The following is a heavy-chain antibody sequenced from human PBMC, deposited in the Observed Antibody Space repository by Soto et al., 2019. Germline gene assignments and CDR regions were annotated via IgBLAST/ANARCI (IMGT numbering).Heavy chain of an antibody. CDR3: ARPNTPYYGGNSGAFDI. V-gene: IGHV3-11*06. D-gene: IGHD4-17*01. J-gene: IGHJ3*02. CDR1: GFTFSDYY. Sequence: QVQLVESGGGLVKPGGSLRLSCAASGFTFSDYYMSWFRQAPGQGLEWVSYISHDSDYTSYADSVGGRFSISRANAQQSLYLQINSLRAEDTALYYCARPNTPYYGGNSGAFDIWGQGTMVTVSS. CDR2: ISHDSDYT.